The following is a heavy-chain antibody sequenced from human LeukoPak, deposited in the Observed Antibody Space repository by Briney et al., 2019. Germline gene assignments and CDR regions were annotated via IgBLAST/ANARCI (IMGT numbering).Heavy chain of an antibody. V-gene: IGHV4-34*01. CDR2: INHSGST. Sequence: PSETLSLTCAVYGGSFSGYYWSWIRQPPGKGLEWIGEINHSGSTNYNPSLKSRVTISVDTSKNQFSLKLSSVTAADTAVYYCARARRTVPTRDLDYWGQGTLVTVSS. D-gene: IGHD4-17*01. CDR1: GGSFSGYY. J-gene: IGHJ4*02. CDR3: ARARRTVPTRDLDY.